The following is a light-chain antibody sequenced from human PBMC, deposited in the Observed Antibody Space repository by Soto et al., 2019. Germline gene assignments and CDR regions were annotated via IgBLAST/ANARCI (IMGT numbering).Light chain of an antibody. CDR2: AAS. J-gene: IGKJ1*01. Sequence: AIQMTQSPSSLSASVGDRVTITCRASQGIGTDLGWYQQKPGKAPNLLIYAASTLQSGVPSRFSGSGSGTDFTLTISSLQPEDFATYYCLQDYDYPWTFGQGTKV. CDR3: LQDYDYPWT. CDR1: QGIGTD. V-gene: IGKV1-6*01.